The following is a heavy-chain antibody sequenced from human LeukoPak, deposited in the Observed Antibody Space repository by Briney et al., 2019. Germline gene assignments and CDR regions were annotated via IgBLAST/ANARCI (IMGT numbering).Heavy chain of an antibody. CDR3: AREPGGYALRRYYFDY. V-gene: IGHV1-2*02. D-gene: IGHD2-2*01. J-gene: IGHJ4*02. CDR1: GYTFTGYY. Sequence: ASVTVSCKASGYTFTGYYMHWVRQAPGQGLEWMGWINPNSGGTNYAQKFQGRVTMTRDTSISTAYMELSRLRSDDTAVYYCAREPGGYALRRYYFDYWGQGTLVTVSS. CDR2: INPNSGGT.